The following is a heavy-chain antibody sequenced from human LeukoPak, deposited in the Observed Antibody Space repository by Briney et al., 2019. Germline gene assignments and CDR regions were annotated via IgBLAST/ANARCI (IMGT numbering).Heavy chain of an antibody. J-gene: IGHJ4*02. Sequence: RGESLQISCKGSGYSFKYWIGWVRQMPGKGLEWMGIIYSGDSQTKYSPSFQGRVTISIDNSITTAYLQWSSLEASDTAMYYCASARHGDFVWDYWGQGTLVTVSS. D-gene: IGHD4-17*01. CDR1: GYSFKYW. V-gene: IGHV5-51*01. CDR3: ASARHGDFVWDY. CDR2: IYSGDSQT.